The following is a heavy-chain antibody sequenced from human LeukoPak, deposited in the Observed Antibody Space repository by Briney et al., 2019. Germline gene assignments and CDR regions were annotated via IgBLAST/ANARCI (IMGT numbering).Heavy chain of an antibody. CDR3: ARGTLKAAATDFDY. D-gene: IGHD6-13*01. J-gene: IGHJ4*02. V-gene: IGHV3-20*04. CDR2: INWNGGGT. CDR1: GFTFDNYG. Sequence: GGSLRLSCAASGFTFDNYGMSWVRQAPGKGLEWVSGINWNGGGTGYADSVKGRFTISRDNAKNSLYLQMNSLRAEDTALYYCARGTLKAAATDFDYWGQGTLVTASS.